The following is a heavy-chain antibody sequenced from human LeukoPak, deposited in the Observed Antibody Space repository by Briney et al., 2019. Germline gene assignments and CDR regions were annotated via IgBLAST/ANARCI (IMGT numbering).Heavy chain of an antibody. CDR1: GGSFSGYY. V-gene: IGHV4-34*01. J-gene: IGHJ4*02. D-gene: IGHD3-10*01. CDR3: ASGTYIWFGESAFDY. Sequence: SETLSLTCAVYGGSFSGYYWSWIRQPPGKGLEWIGEINHSGSTNYNPSLKSRVTISVDTSKNQFSLKLSSVTAADTAVYYCASGTYIWFGESAFDYWGQGTLVTVSS. CDR2: INHSGST.